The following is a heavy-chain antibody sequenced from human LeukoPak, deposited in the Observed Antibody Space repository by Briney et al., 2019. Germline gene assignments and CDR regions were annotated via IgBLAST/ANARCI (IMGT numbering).Heavy chain of an antibody. Sequence: SVKVSCKASGSTFSSYAISWVRQAPGQGLERMGGIIPIFGTANYAQKFQGRVTITTDESTSTAYMELSSLRSEDTAVYYCARGTTTGNYYYYYMDVWGKGTTVTVSS. CDR1: GSTFSSYA. V-gene: IGHV1-69*05. J-gene: IGHJ6*03. CDR3: ARGTTTGNYYYYYMDV. CDR2: IIPIFGTA. D-gene: IGHD4-17*01.